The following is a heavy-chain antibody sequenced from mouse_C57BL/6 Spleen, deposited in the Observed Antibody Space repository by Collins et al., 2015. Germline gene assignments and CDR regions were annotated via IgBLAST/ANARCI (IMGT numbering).Heavy chain of an antibody. V-gene: IGHV1-62-2*01. D-gene: IGHD2-3*01. CDR1: GYTFTEYT. Sequence: QVQLQQSGAELVKPGASVKLSCKASGYTFTEYTIHWVKQRSGQGLEWIGWFYPGSGSIKYNEKFKDKATLTADKSSSTVYMELSRLTSEDSAVYFCARHEVYDGYYGGYFDYWGQGTTLTVSS. CDR2: FYPGSGSI. CDR3: ARHEVYDGYYGGYFDY. J-gene: IGHJ2*01.